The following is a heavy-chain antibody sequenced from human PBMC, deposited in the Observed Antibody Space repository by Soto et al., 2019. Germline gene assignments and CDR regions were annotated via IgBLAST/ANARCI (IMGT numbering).Heavy chain of an antibody. CDR1: GGTFSSYA. CDR2: IIPIFGTA. J-gene: IGHJ4*02. D-gene: IGHD6-13*01. V-gene: IGHV1-69*13. Sequence: ASVKVSCKASGGTFSSYAISWVRQAPGQGLEWMGGIIPIFGTANYAQKFQGRVTITADESTSTAYMELSSLRSEDTAVYYCARAEISWYQVDYWGQGTLVTVSS. CDR3: ARAEISWYQVDY.